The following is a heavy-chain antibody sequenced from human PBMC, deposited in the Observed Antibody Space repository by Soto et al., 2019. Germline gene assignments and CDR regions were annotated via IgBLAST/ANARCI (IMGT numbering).Heavy chain of an antibody. CDR2: IYYSGST. D-gene: IGHD6-6*01. CDR1: GGSISSSSYY. CDR3: ARLRQAARQRDFDY. V-gene: IGHV4-39*01. Sequence: SETLSLTCTVSGGSISSSSYYWGWIRQPPGKGLEWIGSIYYSGSTYYNPSLKSRVTISVDTSKNQFSLKLSSVTAADTAVYYCARLRQAARQRDFDYWGQGTLVTVSS. J-gene: IGHJ4*02.